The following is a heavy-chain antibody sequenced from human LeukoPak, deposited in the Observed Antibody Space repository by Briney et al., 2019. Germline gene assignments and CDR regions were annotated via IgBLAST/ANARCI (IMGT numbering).Heavy chain of an antibody. CDR2: LTNSGGSGVVT. Sequence: SGRSLRLSCAASGFTFSTYAMSWVRQAPGKGLGWVSALTNSGGSGVVTYYADSVKGRFIIPRDKSKSTWDLRVSSLRAEDTAVYYCAKALSTDHYDSRGIYRVGFDSWSQPTLVTVYS. CDR1: GFTFSTYA. CDR3: AKALSTDHYDSRGIYRVGFDS. V-gene: IGHV3-23*01. D-gene: IGHD3-22*01. J-gene: IGHJ4*02.